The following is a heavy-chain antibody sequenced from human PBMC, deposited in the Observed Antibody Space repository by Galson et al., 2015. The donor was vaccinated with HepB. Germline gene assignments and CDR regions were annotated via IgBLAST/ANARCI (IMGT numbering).Heavy chain of an antibody. J-gene: IGHJ4*02. Sequence: SLRLSCAASGFTFGTYAMEWVRQAPGKGLEWVAFISYDQSNKYYADSVKGRFTISRDNSKNTLYLQMNSLRAEDTAVYYCARGPLWDYGSGSKGIDYWGQGTLVTVSS. CDR1: GFTFGTYA. CDR2: ISYDQSNK. D-gene: IGHD3-10*01. V-gene: IGHV3-30*04. CDR3: ARGPLWDYGSGSKGIDY.